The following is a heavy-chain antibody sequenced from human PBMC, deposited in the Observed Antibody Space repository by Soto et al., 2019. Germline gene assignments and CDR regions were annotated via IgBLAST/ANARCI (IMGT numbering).Heavy chain of an antibody. V-gene: IGHV3-21*01. CDR1: GFTFSTYS. CDR3: TRDGSASWNSGGFYTYYDY. CDR2: ISRRGDYI. D-gene: IGHD3-10*01. J-gene: IGHJ4*02. Sequence: PGGSLRLSCAASGFTFSTYSMNWVRQAPGKGLEWVSSISRRGDYIYYADSVKGRFTISRDNAKDSLFLQMNSLRAEDTAVYFCTRDGSASWNSGGFYTYYDYWGQGT.